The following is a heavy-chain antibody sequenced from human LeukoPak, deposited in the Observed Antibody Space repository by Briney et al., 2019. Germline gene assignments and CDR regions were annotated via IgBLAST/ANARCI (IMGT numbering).Heavy chain of an antibody. CDR3: TRGAAAGYTIYGMDV. D-gene: IGHD6-13*01. CDR2: IRSKANSYAT. CDR1: GFTFSGSA. V-gene: IGHV3-73*01. Sequence: PGGSLKLSCAASGFTFSGSAMHWVRQASGKGLEWVGRIRSKANSYATAYAASVKGRFTISRDDSKNTAYLQMNSLKTEDTAVYYYTRGAAAGYTIYGMDVWGKGTTVTVSS. J-gene: IGHJ6*04.